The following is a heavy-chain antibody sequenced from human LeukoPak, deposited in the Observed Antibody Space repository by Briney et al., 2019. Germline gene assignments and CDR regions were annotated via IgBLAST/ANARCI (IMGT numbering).Heavy chain of an antibody. CDR2: IYSSGST. V-gene: IGHV4-39*07. J-gene: IGHJ4*02. CDR3: ARDVLAAAGTFDY. CDR1: GASISGSGYY. Sequence: SETLSLTCTVSGASISGSGYYWGWIRQPPGKGLEWIGSIYSSGSTYYNASLESRVTISVDTSKNQFSLKLYSVTAADTAVYYCARDVLAAAGTFDYWGQGALVTVSS. D-gene: IGHD6-13*01.